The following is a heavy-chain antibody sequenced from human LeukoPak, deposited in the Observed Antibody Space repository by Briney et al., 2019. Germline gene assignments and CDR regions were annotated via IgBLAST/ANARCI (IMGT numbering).Heavy chain of an antibody. D-gene: IGHD6-6*01. CDR2: IYYSGST. Sequence: KPSETLSLTCTVSGGSISSSSYYWGWIRQPPGKGLEWIGSIYYSGSTNYNPSLKSRVTISVDRSKNQFSLKLSSVTAADTAVYYCARWGYSSSSGHFDYWGQGTLVTVSS. V-gene: IGHV4-39*07. J-gene: IGHJ4*02. CDR3: ARWGYSSSSGHFDY. CDR1: GGSISSSSYY.